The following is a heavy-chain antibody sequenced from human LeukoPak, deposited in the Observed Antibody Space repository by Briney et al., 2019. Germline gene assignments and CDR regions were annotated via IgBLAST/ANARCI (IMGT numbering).Heavy chain of an antibody. CDR1: GYSFTSYG. V-gene: IGHV1-18*04. CDR3: AKLGATGGYSPIDY. D-gene: IGHD1-26*01. Sequence: AAVKVSCKASGYSFTSYGISWVRQAPGQGLEWMGWISTYDGNTNYAQRVQDRLTMTTDSSPSTAYMELRSLRSDDTAVYYCAKLGATGGYSPIDYWGQGTLVTVSS. J-gene: IGHJ4*02. CDR2: ISTYDGNT.